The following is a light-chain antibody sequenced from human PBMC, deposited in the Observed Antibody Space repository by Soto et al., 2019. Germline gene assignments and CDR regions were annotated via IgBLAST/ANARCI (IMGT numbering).Light chain of an antibody. CDR2: EGS. CDR1: SSDVGSYNL. V-gene: IGLV2-23*01. Sequence: QSALTQPASVSGSPGQSITISCTGTSSDVGSYNLVSWYQQHPGKAPKLMIYEGSKRPSGVSNRFSGSKSGNTASLTISGLQAEDEADYHCCSYAGSLGVFGTGTKVTVL. J-gene: IGLJ1*01. CDR3: CSYAGSLGV.